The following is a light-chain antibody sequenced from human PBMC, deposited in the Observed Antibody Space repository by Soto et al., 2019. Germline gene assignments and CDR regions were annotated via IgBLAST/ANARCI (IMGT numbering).Light chain of an antibody. J-gene: IGLJ1*01. V-gene: IGLV2-14*01. CDR1: RSDIGDSNF. CDR2: EVN. Sequence: SVTISCTGPRSDIGDSNFISWYQHSPGKAPRLLIYEVNNRPSGVSKRFSGSKAGNTASLAISGLLDDDEADYFCASFRSGTILVFGSGTKVTVL. CDR3: ASFRSGTILV.